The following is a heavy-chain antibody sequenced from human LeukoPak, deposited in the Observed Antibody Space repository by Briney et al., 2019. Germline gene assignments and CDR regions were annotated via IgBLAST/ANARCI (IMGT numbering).Heavy chain of an antibody. CDR1: GYTLTELS. J-gene: IGHJ4*02. CDR2: FDPEDGET. Sequence: ASVKVSCKVSGYTLTELSMHWVRQAPGKGLEWMGGFDPEDGETIYAQKFQGRVTMTEDTSTYTAYMELCSLRSEDTAVYYCATAGRYSSGWDQIDYWGQGALVTVSS. D-gene: IGHD6-19*01. CDR3: ATAGRYSSGWDQIDY. V-gene: IGHV1-24*01.